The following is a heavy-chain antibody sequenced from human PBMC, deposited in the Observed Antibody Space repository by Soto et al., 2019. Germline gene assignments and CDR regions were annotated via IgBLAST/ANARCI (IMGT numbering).Heavy chain of an antibody. Sequence: GGSLRLSXAASGFTFSSFGMHWVRQAPGKGLEWVALLSYDGSKEYYADSVKGRFSVSRDNSMNTLYLQMNSLRVEDTAVYFCAKRLLRGTTLSVLDYWGRGTLVTVSS. CDR3: AKRLLRGTTLSVLDY. V-gene: IGHV3-30*18. J-gene: IGHJ4*02. CDR2: LSYDGSKE. D-gene: IGHD4-17*01. CDR1: GFTFSSFG.